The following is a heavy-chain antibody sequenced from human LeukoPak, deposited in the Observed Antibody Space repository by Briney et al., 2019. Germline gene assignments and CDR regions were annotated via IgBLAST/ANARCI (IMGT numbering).Heavy chain of an antibody. CDR2: INGAGGST. CDR1: GFTFSSHW. CDR3: ARDLFFSDAGYSSGWRAEYFHH. V-gene: IGHV3-74*01. D-gene: IGHD6-19*01. J-gene: IGHJ1*01. Sequence: GGSLRLSCAASGFTFSSHWMHWVRQAPGKGLVWVSRINGAGGSTSYADSVKGRFTVSRDNAKNTLNLQMNSLRAEDTAVYYCARDLFFSDAGYSSGWRAEYFHHWGQGTLVTVSS.